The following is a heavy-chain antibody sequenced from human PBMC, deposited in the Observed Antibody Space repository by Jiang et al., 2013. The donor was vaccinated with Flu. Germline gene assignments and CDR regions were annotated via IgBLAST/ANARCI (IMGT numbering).Heavy chain of an antibody. CDR1: GGSISNYY. V-gene: IGHV4-4*07. CDR3: ARSYCGGDCYSMFGYSYYG. CDR2: ISVRGTT. D-gene: IGHD2-21*02. J-gene: IGHJ6*01. Sequence: GPGLVKPSETLSLTCTVSGGSISNYYWNWIRQPAGKGLEWIGRISVRGTTNYSPPXNSRVTVSVDTSTNQFSLKLISVTAPDTAVYYCARSYCGGDCYSMFGYSYYG.